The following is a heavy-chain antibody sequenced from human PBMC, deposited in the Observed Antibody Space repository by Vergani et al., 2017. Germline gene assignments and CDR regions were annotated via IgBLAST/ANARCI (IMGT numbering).Heavy chain of an antibody. CDR2: IGSSGPYI. D-gene: IGHD1-26*01. CDR1: GFTFSDFS. CDR3: AEDCTSGGWPGNYGKDV. J-gene: IGHJ6*02. V-gene: IGHV3-21*06. Sequence: VQLVESGGGLVKPGGSLRLSCAASGFTFSDFSMSWVRQAPGKGLEWVAFIGSSGPYINYADSVKGRFIISRDNTNNSMFLELRSLRAEDAAVYYCAEDCTSGGWPGNYGKDVWGQGATVTVSS.